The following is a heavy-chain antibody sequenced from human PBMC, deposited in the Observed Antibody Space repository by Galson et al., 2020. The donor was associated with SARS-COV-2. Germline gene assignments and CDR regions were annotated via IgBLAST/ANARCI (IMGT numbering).Heavy chain of an antibody. CDR2: INANAEST. J-gene: IGHJ3*02. CDR1: EFTFSHYA. Sequence: GGSLRLSCAASEFTFSHYAMTWVRQAPGKGLEWVSAINANAESTYYADSVKGRFTISRDNSKNTLYLQMNSLRAEDTALYYCAKERSMKLVVGPRDGFDIWGQGTMVTVSS. CDR3: AKERSMKLVVGPRDGFDI. V-gene: IGHV3-23*01. D-gene: IGHD3-22*01.